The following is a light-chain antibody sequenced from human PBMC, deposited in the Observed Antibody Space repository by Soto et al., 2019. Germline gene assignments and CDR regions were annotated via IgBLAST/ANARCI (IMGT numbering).Light chain of an antibody. CDR3: SSYKSSSTLPYV. CDR1: SSDVGGYNY. J-gene: IGLJ1*01. V-gene: IGLV2-14*01. CDR2: DVS. Sequence: QSVLTQPASVSGSPGQSITISRTGTSSDVGGYNYVSWYQQHPGKAPKLMIYDVSNRPSGVSNRFSGSKSGNTASLTISGLQAEDEADYYCSSYKSSSTLPYVFGTGTKVTVL.